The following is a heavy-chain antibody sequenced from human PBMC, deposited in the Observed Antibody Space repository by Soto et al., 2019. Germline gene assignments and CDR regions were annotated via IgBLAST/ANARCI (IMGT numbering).Heavy chain of an antibody. CDR1: GFTFGSYA. CDR2: ITAGGHDT. J-gene: IGHJ5*02. CDR3: ARSAGSCSSTSCYPHLFDP. Sequence: VQVLQSGGGLVQPGESLRFTCEASGFTFGSYAMSWVRQAPGKGLEWVSVITAGGHDTYYVDPVKGRFTVSRDNSRNMVYLQMNSLRAEDTAVYYCARSAGSCSSTSCYPHLFDPWGRGALVTVSS. D-gene: IGHD2-2*01. V-gene: IGHV3-23*01.